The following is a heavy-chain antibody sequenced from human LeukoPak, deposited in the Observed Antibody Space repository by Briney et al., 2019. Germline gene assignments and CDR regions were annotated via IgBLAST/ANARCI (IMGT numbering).Heavy chain of an antibody. CDR2: ISYDGSNK. Sequence: PGRSLRLSCAASGFTFSSYAMHWVRQAPGKGLEWVAVISYDGSNKYYADSVKGRFTISRDNSKNTLYLQMNSLRAEDTPVYYCARDSGYSGYVYWYFDLWGRGTLVTVSS. CDR1: GFTFSSYA. J-gene: IGHJ2*01. D-gene: IGHD5-12*01. V-gene: IGHV3-30*04. CDR3: ARDSGYSGYVYWYFDL.